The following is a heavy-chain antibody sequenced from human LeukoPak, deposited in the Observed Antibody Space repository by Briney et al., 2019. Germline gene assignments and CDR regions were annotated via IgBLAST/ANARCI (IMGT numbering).Heavy chain of an antibody. Sequence: ASVKVSCKASGYTFTGYYMHWVRQAPGQGLGWMGRINPNSGGTNYAQKFQGRVTMTRDTSISTAYMELSRLRSDDTAVYYCARVGGDRSYYYMDVWGKGTTVTVS. CDR3: ARVGGDRSYYYMDV. CDR2: INPNSGGT. J-gene: IGHJ6*03. D-gene: IGHD2-21*01. V-gene: IGHV1-2*06. CDR1: GYTFTGYY.